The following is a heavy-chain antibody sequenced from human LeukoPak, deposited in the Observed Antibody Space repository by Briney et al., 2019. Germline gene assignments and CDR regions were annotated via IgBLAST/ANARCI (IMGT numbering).Heavy chain of an antibody. V-gene: IGHV3-74*01. CDR3: ARDRRTGRDGYNLDWFDP. CDR2: INSDGSST. J-gene: IGHJ5*02. Sequence: GGSLRLSCAASGFTFSSYWMHWVRQAPGKGLVWVSRINSDGSSTSYADSVKGRFTISRDNAKNTLYLQMNSLRAEDTAVYYCARDRRTGRDGYNLDWFDPWGQGTLSPSPQ. D-gene: IGHD5-24*01. CDR1: GFTFSSYW.